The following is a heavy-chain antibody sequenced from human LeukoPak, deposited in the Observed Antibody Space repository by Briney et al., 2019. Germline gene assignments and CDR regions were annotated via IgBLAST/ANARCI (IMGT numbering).Heavy chain of an antibody. D-gene: IGHD3-22*01. J-gene: IGHJ4*02. CDR3: ARQYYYDSGGFSTYFDY. CDR1: GGSVSSHF. CDR2: IYTSGST. Sequence: SETLSLTCTVSGGSVSSHFWSWIQQPAGKGLEWIGRIYTSGSTNYNPSLKSRVTMSVDTSKNQFSLKLSSVTAADTAVYYCARQYYYDSGGFSTYFDYWGQGTLVTVSS. V-gene: IGHV4-4*07.